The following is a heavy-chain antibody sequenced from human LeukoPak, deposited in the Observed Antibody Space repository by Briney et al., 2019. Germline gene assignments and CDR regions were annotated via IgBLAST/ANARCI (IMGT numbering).Heavy chain of an antibody. Sequence: ASVKVSCKVSGYTLTELSMHWVRQAPGQGLEWMGWISVYNGNTNYAQKFQGRVTMTTDTSTTTAYMELRSLRSDDMAVYYCGRDLDYDSSGDPDAFDIWGQGTMVTVSS. D-gene: IGHD3-22*01. CDR1: GYTLTELS. CDR3: GRDLDYDSSGDPDAFDI. V-gene: IGHV1-18*03. J-gene: IGHJ3*02. CDR2: ISVYNGNT.